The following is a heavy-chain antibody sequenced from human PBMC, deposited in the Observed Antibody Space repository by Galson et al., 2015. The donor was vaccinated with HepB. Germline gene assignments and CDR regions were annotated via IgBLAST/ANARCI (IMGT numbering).Heavy chain of an antibody. V-gene: IGHV1-24*01. CDR1: GYTLAELS. CDR2: FDPEDGEI. Sequence: SCKVSGYTLAELSLHWVRQTPGKGLEWIGGFDPEDGEIIYAQKFQARVTMTEDTSTDTAYMELTSLRSEDTAVYYCATIVGRISSAYYVFDYWGQGTLVTVSS. D-gene: IGHD1-26*01. CDR3: ATIVGRISSAYYVFDY. J-gene: IGHJ4*02.